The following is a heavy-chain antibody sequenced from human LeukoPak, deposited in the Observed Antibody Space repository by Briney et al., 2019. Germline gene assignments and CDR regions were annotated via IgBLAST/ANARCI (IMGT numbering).Heavy chain of an antibody. CDR2: IYYSGNT. CDR1: GGSISSRSYY. Sequence: SETLSLTGTVSGGSISSRSYYWGWIRQPPGKGLEWIGSIYYSGNTYYNPSLKSRVTMSVDTSKNQFSLKLSSVTAADTAVYYCARGYTNGVTQEVWLDPWGQGTLVTVSS. D-gene: IGHD2-8*01. V-gene: IGHV4-39*07. J-gene: IGHJ5*02. CDR3: ARGYTNGVTQEVWLDP.